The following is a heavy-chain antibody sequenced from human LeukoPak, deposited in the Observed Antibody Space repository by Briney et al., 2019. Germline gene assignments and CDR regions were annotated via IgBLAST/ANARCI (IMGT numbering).Heavy chain of an antibody. Sequence: PGGSLRLSCAASGFTFSNYGMNWVRQAPGKGLEWVSVISNSGGNTYYADSVKGRFTISRDNAKNSLYLQMNSLRAEDTAVYYCARESPGYCSSTSCYPRYFQHWGQGTLVTVSS. CDR3: ARESPGYCSSTSCYPRYFQH. J-gene: IGHJ1*01. V-gene: IGHV3-21*01. CDR2: ISNSGGNT. CDR1: GFTFSNYG. D-gene: IGHD2-2*01.